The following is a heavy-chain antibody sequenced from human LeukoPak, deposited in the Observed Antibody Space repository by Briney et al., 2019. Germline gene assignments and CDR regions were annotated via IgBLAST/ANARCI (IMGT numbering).Heavy chain of an antibody. CDR1: GFTFSSYS. J-gene: IGHJ4*02. V-gene: IGHV3-21*01. CDR2: ISRSSSYI. D-gene: IGHD4-17*01. Sequence: PGGSLRLSXATSGFTFSSYSMNWVRQAPGKGLEWVSSISRSSSYIYYADSVKGRFTISRDNAKNSLYLQMNSLRAEDTAVYYCARGLYATVTSDYWGQGTLVTVSS. CDR3: ARGLYATVTSDY.